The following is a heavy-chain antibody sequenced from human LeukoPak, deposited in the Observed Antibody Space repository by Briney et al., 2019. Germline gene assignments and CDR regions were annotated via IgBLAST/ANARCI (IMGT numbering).Heavy chain of an antibody. CDR2: ISYDGSNK. Sequence: PGGSLRLSCAASGFTFSSYGMRWVRQAPGKGLEWVAVISYDGSNKYYADSVKGRFTISRDNSKNTLYLQMNSLRAEDTAVYYCAKGRAAAAAFDYWGQGTLVTVSS. V-gene: IGHV3-30*18. D-gene: IGHD6-13*01. J-gene: IGHJ4*02. CDR1: GFTFSSYG. CDR3: AKGRAAAAAFDY.